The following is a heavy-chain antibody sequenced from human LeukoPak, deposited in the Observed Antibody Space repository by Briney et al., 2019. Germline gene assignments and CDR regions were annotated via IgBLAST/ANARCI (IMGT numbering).Heavy chain of an antibody. CDR3: ARGPMVRGVIIDFDY. CDR2: IIPILGIA. Sequence: GASVKVSCTASGGTFSSYAISWVRQAPGQGLEWMGRIIPILGIANYAQKFQGRVTITADKSTSTAYLQLSSLRSEDTAVYYCARGPMVRGVIIDFDYWGQGTLVTVSS. D-gene: IGHD3-10*01. CDR1: GGTFSSYA. J-gene: IGHJ4*02. V-gene: IGHV1-69*04.